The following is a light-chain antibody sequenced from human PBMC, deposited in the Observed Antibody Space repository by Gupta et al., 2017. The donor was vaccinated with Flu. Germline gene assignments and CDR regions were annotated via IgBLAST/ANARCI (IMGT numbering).Light chain of an antibody. CDR3: HSAESSGTNWV. Sequence: SYDLTQPPSVSVSPGQTARITCSGDALPKKYAYWYQQKPGQAPVLVIYKDSERPSGIPERFSGSSSGTTVTLTISGVQAEDEADYYCHSAESSGTNWVCGGGTKLTVL. CDR1: ALPKKY. J-gene: IGLJ3*02. CDR2: KDS. V-gene: IGLV3-25*02.